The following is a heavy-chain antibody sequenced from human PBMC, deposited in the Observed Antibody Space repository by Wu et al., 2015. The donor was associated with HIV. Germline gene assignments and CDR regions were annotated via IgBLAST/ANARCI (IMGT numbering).Heavy chain of an antibody. Sequence: QVQLVQSGAEVKKPGASVKVSCKASGYTFTGYYMHWVRQAPGQGLEWMGWINPNSGGTNYAQKFQGRVTMTRDTSTSTVYMELSSLRSEDTAVYYCARDFTVGATGGSDYWGQGTLVTVSS. D-gene: IGHD1-26*01. J-gene: IGHJ4*02. V-gene: IGHV1-2*02. CDR3: ARDFTVGATGGSDY. CDR2: INPNSGGT. CDR1: GYTFTGYY.